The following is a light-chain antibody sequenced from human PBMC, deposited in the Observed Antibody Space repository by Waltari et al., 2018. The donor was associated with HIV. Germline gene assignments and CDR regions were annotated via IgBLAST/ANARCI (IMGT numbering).Light chain of an antibody. CDR2: AVT. J-gene: IGLJ3*02. CDR1: SSYFGRGYNH. CDR3: SSYSTRTHIRGV. V-gene: IGLV2-14*03. Sequence: QSALTHPASLSVSPGQSTTLPCTGTSSYFGRGYNHLSWSQPLPANGPTPLIYAVTFRPSGGSARFSGSRSDNTASLTSSGLQAEDEADYYCSSYSTRTHIRGVFGGGTKLTVL.